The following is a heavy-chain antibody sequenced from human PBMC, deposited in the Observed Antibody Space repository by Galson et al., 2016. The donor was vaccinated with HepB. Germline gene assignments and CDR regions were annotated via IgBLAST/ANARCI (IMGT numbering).Heavy chain of an antibody. Sequence: SLRLSCAASGFIFSNFGFHWVRQAPGKGLEWVAVMLSDADNKYYAESVKGRFTISRDNAKNSLYLQMNSLRVEDTGLYYCAKARARGDYTGYLAETDSWGQGALVTVSS. V-gene: IGHV3-33*03. J-gene: IGHJ5*01. CDR3: AKARARGDYTGYLAETDS. D-gene: IGHD5-12*01. CDR1: GFIFSNFG. CDR2: MLSDADNK.